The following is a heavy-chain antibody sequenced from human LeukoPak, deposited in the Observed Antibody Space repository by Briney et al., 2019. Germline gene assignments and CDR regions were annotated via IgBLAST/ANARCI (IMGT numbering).Heavy chain of an antibody. CDR2: INPNSGGT. CDR3: ARLVVISTTSEYFQE. CDR1: GYTFTSYY. D-gene: IGHD3-22*01. V-gene: IGHV1-2*02. J-gene: IGHJ1*01. Sequence: GASVKVSCKASGYTFTSYYMHWVRQAPGQGLEWMGWINPNSGGTSYAQKFQGRVTMTRDTSSTTAYMELSRLRSDDTAVYYCARLVVISTTSEYFQEWGQGTLVIVSS.